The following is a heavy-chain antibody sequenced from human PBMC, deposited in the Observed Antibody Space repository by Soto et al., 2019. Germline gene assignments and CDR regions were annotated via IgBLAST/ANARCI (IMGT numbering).Heavy chain of an antibody. CDR3: ARHPSIAAAAQGWFDP. CDR1: GGSISSSDYY. CDR2: IYYSGST. J-gene: IGHJ5*02. Sequence: SETLSLTCTVSGGSISSSDYYWGWIRQPPGKGLEWIGSIYYSGSTHYNPSLKSRVTISVDTSKNQFSLKLSSVTAADTFVYYCARHPSIAAAAQGWFDPWGQGTLVTV. V-gene: IGHV4-39*01. D-gene: IGHD6-13*01.